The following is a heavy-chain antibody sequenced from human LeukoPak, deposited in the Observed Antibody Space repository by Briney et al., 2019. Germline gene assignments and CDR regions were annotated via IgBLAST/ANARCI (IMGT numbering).Heavy chain of an antibody. J-gene: IGHJ4*02. CDR1: GFTFSSYA. CDR3: AKRRFGELFSPFDY. V-gene: IGHV3-23*01. D-gene: IGHD3-10*01. Sequence: GGSLRLSCAASGFTFSSYAMSWVRQAQGKGLEWVSAISGSGGSTYYADSVKGRFTISRDNSKNTLYLQMNSLRAEDTAVYYCAKRRFGELFSPFDYWGQGTLVTVSS. CDR2: ISGSGGST.